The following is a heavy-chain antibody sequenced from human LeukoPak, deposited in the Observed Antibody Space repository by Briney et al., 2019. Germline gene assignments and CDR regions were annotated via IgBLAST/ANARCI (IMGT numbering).Heavy chain of an antibody. D-gene: IGHD6-6*01. J-gene: IGHJ4*02. CDR3: ARLTSH. V-gene: IGHV3-21*01. Sequence: GGSLRLSCAASGFTFSSYGMHWVRQAPGEGLEWVSAISGSGGSTYYADSVKGRFTISRDNAKNSLYLQMNSLRAEDTAVYYCARLTSHWGQGTLVTVSS. CDR2: ISGSGGST. CDR1: GFTFSSYG.